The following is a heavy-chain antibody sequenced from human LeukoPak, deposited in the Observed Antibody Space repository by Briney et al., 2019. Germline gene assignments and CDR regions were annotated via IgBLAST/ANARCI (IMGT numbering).Heavy chain of an antibody. V-gene: IGHV4-39*07. D-gene: IGHD4-17*01. CDR3: ARNYGHSGWFDP. Sequence: SETLSLTCTVSGGSISSSSYYWGWIRQPPGKGLEWIGSIYYSGSTYYNPSLKSRVTISVDTSKNQFSLKLSSVTAADTAVYYCARNYGHSGWFDPWGQGTLVTVSS. J-gene: IGHJ5*02. CDR1: GGSISSSSYY. CDR2: IYYSGST.